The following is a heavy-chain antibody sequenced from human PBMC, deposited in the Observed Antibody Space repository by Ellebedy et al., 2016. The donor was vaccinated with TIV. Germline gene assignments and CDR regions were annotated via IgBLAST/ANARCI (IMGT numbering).Heavy chain of an antibody. CDR3: TYGINSDAFDI. J-gene: IGHJ3*02. Sequence: GSLRLSXTVSGDSASRRSYYWSWIRQSPGKGLEWIGYIYSSGSTKYNPSLKSRLTISADTSKKHFSLKLNSATAADTAVYYCTYGINSDAFDIWGHGTLVTVSS. CDR1: GDSASRRSYY. V-gene: IGHV4-61*03. CDR2: IYSSGST. D-gene: IGHD3-10*01.